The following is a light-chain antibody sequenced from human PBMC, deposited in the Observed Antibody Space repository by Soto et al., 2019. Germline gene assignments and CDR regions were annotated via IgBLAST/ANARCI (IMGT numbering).Light chain of an antibody. CDR2: EVS. Sequence: QSALTQPASVSGSPGQSITISCTGTSSDVGSYNLVSWYQHHPGKAPKLIIYEVSKRPSGVSNRFCGSKSGNTASLTISGLQAEDEAECYCCSYAGSSTLVFGTGTKLTVL. CDR3: CSYAGSSTLV. J-gene: IGLJ1*01. CDR1: SSDVGSYNL. V-gene: IGLV2-23*02.